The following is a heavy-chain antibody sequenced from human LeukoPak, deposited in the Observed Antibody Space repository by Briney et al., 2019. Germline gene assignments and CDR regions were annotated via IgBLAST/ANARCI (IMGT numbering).Heavy chain of an antibody. CDR2: IWYDGSNK. D-gene: IGHD6-13*01. V-gene: IGHV3-33*06. J-gene: IGHJ4*02. Sequence: GGSLRLSCAASGFTFSSFGMHWVRQAPGKGLEWVAVIWYDGSNKYYADSVKGRFTISRDNSKNTLYLQMNSLRAEDTAVYYCAKDPLYIADYYFDYWGQGTLVTVSS. CDR1: GFTFSSFG. CDR3: AKDPLYIADYYFDY.